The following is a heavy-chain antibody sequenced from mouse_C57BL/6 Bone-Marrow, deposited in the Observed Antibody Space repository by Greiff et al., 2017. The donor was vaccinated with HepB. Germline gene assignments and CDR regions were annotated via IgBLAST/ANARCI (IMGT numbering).Heavy chain of an antibody. D-gene: IGHD1-1*01. J-gene: IGHJ3*01. CDR1: GFTFSDYG. CDR3: ARHGSSSFAY. CDR2: ISSGSSTI. V-gene: IGHV5-17*01. Sequence: EVKVVESGGGLVKPGGSLKLSCAASGFTFSDYGMHWVRQAPEKGLEWVAYISSGSSTIYYADTVKGRFTISRDNAKNTLFLQMTSLRSEDTAMYYCARHGSSSFAYCGQGTLVTVSA.